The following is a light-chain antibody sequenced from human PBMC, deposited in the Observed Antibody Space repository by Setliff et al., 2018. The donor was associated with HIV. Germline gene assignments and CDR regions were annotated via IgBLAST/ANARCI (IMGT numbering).Light chain of an antibody. CDR2: EVN. V-gene: IGLV2-8*01. CDR1: SSDVGGYNY. Sequence: QSVLTQPPSASGSRGQSVTISCTGTSSDVGGYNYVSWYQQHPGKAPKLMIYEVNKRPSGVPDRFSGSKSGNTASLTVSGLQAEDEAEYFCSSYAGSNIVIFGGGTKVTV. CDR3: SSYAGSNIVI. J-gene: IGLJ2*01.